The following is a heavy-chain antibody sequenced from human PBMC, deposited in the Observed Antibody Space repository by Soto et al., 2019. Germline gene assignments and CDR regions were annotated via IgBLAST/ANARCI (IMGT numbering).Heavy chain of an antibody. CDR3: ARLRFLEGGTFDY. CDR2: INHSGST. V-gene: IGHV4-34*01. CDR1: GGSFSGYY. D-gene: IGHD3-3*01. J-gene: IGHJ4*02. Sequence: ASETLSLTCAVYGGSFSGYYWSWIRQPPGKGLEWIGEINHSGSTNYNPSLKSRVTISVDTSKNQFSLKLSSVTAADTAVYYCARLRFLEGGTFDYWGQGTLVTVSS.